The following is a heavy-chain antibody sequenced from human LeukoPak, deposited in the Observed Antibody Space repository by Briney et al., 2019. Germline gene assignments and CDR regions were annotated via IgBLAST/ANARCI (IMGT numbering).Heavy chain of an antibody. CDR1: GGSISSYY. D-gene: IGHD2-2*01. V-gene: IGHV4-59*08. CDR2: IYYSGST. Sequence: SETLSLTCTVSGGSISSYYWSWIRQPPGKGLEWIGYIYYSGSTNYNPSLKSRVTISVDTSKNQFSLKLSSVTAADTAVYYCARKYCSSTSCYRRNYYYYYGMDVWGQGTTVTVSS. J-gene: IGHJ6*02. CDR3: ARKYCSSTSCYRRNYYYYYGMDV.